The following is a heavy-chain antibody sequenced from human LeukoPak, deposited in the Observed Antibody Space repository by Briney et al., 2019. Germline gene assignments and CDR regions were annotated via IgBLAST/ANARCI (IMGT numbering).Heavy chain of an antibody. CDR2: ISAYNGNT. V-gene: IGHV1-18*01. D-gene: IGHD3-10*01. J-gene: IGHJ4*02. Sequence: GASVKVSCKASGYTFTSYGISWVRLAPGQGLEWMGWISAYNGNTNYAQKLQGRVTMTTDTSTSTAYMELRSLRSDDTAVYYCVRARYYGSAGYFDYWGQGTLVTVSS. CDR3: VRARYYGSAGYFDY. CDR1: GYTFTSYG.